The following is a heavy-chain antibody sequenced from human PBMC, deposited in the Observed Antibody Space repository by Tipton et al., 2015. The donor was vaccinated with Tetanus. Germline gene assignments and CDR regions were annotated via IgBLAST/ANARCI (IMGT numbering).Heavy chain of an antibody. Sequence: SLRLSCEVSGFTFSNYKMNWVRQAPGRGLEWVSSISSTSRYINYADSVKGRFTISRDNARNSLLLEMNSLRADDTAVYYCVSGSALDYWGQGTLITVSS. D-gene: IGHD6-25*01. V-gene: IGHV3-21*01. CDR3: VSGSALDY. CDR2: ISSTSRYI. J-gene: IGHJ4*02. CDR1: GFTFSNYK.